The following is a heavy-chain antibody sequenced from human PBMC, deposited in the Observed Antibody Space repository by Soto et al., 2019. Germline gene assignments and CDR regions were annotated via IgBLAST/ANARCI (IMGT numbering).Heavy chain of an antibody. J-gene: IGHJ6*01. CDR3: AKYWQEVSGFGMDV. CDR2: ISSGGGST. Sequence: EVQLLESGGGLVRPGGSLRLSCVASGLTFSSYAMSWVRQGPGKGLEWVSVISSGGGSTYYADSVKGRFTISRDNSKNTFYLRMNNLRADDTAVYFCAKYWQEVSGFGMDVWGQGTTVTVSS. V-gene: IGHV3-23*01. D-gene: IGHD2-15*01. CDR1: GLTFSSYA.